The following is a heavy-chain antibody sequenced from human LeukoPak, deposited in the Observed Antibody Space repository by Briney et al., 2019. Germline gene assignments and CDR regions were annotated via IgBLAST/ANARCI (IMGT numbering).Heavy chain of an antibody. CDR3: ARDGEYSSSPYYFDY. J-gene: IGHJ4*02. CDR2: MWYDGSNK. Sequence: AGRSLRLSCAASGFTFSSYGMHWVRQAPGKGLEWVAVMWYDGSNKYYADSVKGRFTISRDNSKNTLYLQMNTLRAEDTAVYYCARDGEYSSSPYYFDYWGQGTLVTVSS. CDR1: GFTFSSYG. D-gene: IGHD6-6*01. V-gene: IGHV3-33*01.